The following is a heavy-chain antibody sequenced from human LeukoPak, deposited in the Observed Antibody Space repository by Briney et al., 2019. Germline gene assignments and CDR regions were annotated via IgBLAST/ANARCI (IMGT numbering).Heavy chain of an antibody. D-gene: IGHD3-3*01. CDR2: IIPIFGTA. CDR1: GGTFISYA. CDR3: ATTTYYDFRSGLKNWFDP. Sequence: SVKVSCKASGGTFISYAISWVRQAPGQGLEWMGGIIPIFGTANYAQKFQGRVTITTDESTSTAYMELSSLRSEDTAVYYCATTTYYDFRSGLKNWFDPWGQGTLVTVSS. V-gene: IGHV1-69*05. J-gene: IGHJ5*02.